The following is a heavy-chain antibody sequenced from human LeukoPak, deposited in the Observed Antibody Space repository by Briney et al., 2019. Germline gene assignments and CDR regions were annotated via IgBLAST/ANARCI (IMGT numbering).Heavy chain of an antibody. CDR2: ISNSGSTI. V-gene: IGHV3-48*03. Sequence: GGSLRLSCAASGFTLSNFAMSWVRQAPGKGLEWVSYISNSGSTIYYADSVKGRFTISRDNAKNSLYLQMNSLRAEDTAVYYCARALFGYIFWGQGTLVTVSS. J-gene: IGHJ4*02. D-gene: IGHD5-18*01. CDR1: GFTLSNFA. CDR3: ARALFGYIF.